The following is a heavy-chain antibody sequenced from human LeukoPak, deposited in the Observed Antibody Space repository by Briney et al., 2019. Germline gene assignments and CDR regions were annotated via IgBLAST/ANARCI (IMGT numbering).Heavy chain of an antibody. J-gene: IGHJ4*02. CDR3: AKVRTGHYFDY. V-gene: IGHV3-23*01. CDR2: ISGSGGST. D-gene: IGHD1-1*01. Sequence: GGSLRLSCAASGFTFSSYAMSWVRQAPGKGLEWVSAISGSGGSTYYADSVKGRFTISRDNSNNTLFLQMNSLRAGDTAVYYCAKVRTGHYFDYWGQGTLVTVSS. CDR1: GFTFSSYA.